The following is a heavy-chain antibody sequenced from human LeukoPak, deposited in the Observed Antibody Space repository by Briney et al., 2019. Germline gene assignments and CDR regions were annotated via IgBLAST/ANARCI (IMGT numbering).Heavy chain of an antibody. CDR2: IRFHGSDK. CDR1: GLTFSRYG. J-gene: IGHJ4*02. V-gene: IGHV3-30*02. D-gene: IGHD5-12*01. CDR3: AKEVGGYDRFDF. Sequence: GGSLRLSCAASGLTFSRYGMHWVRQAPGRGLEWVAFIRFHGSDKYYVDSVKGRFTIPRDNPKNTLYLQMNSLRTEDTAVYYCAKEVGGYDRFDFWGQGTLVTVSS.